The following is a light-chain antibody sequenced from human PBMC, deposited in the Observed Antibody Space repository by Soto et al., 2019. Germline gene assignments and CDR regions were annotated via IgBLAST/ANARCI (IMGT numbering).Light chain of an antibody. CDR2: GAS. V-gene: IGKV3-20*01. CDR1: QSVSSNY. Sequence: EIVLTQSPGTLSLSPGERATLSCRAGQSVSSNYLAWYQQKSGQAPRLLVYGASISATGIPDRFSVSGSGTDLTHTIRSVEPEEFAVYYCQQYGSSPFTCGPGTRVDIK. J-gene: IGKJ3*01. CDR3: QQYGSSPFT.